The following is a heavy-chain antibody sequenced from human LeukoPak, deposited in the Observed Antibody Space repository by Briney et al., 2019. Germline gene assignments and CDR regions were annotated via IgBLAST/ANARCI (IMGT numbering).Heavy chain of an antibody. CDR2: INSDGSGT. CDR1: GFAFSGYW. CDR3: ARSDSGQIDF. J-gene: IGHJ4*02. V-gene: IGHV3-74*01. D-gene: IGHD5-12*01. Sequence: GGSLRLSCAASGFAFSGYWMHWVRQAPEKGLMWVSRINSDGSGTNYADSVKGRFTISRDNAKNILYLQMNSLGAEDAAVYYCARSDSGQIDFWGQGTQVTVSS.